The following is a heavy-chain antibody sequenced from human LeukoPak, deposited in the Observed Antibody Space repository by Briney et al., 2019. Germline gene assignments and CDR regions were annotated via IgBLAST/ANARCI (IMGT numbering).Heavy chain of an antibody. Sequence: ASVKVSCKASGYTFTSYDINWVRQATGQGLEWMGWMNPNSGNTGYAQKFQGGVTITRNTSISTAYMELSSLRSEDTAVYYCARGAGVWVRGRYWNYYYMDVWGKGTTVTVSS. CDR2: MNPNSGNT. CDR1: GYTFTSYD. D-gene: IGHD2-8*01. J-gene: IGHJ6*03. V-gene: IGHV1-8*03. CDR3: ARGAGVWVRGRYWNYYYMDV.